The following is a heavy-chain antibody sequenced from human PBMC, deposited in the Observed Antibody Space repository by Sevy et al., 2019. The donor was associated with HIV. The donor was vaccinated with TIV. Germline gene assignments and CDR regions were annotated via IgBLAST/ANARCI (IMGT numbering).Heavy chain of an antibody. J-gene: IGHJ6*02. CDR2: IKLDGSEK. Sequence: GGSLRISCAASGFTFSNYCMSWVRQAPGKGLEWVANIKLDGSEKYYVDSVKGRFTISRDNAKNSLYLQMNSLRAEDTALYYCARDCSSTSCLWGLDVWGQGTTVTVSS. V-gene: IGHV3-7*03. CDR1: GFTFSNYC. CDR3: ARDCSSTSCLWGLDV. D-gene: IGHD2-2*01.